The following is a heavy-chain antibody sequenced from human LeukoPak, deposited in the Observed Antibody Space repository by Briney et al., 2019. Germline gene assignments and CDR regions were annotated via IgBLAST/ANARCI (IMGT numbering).Heavy chain of an antibody. CDR2: ISGDGGST. CDR3: AKAPHYSSSWYWWGWFDP. J-gene: IGHJ5*02. Sequence: QAGGSLRLSCAASGFTFDDYAMHWVRQAPGKGLEWVSLISGDGGSTYYADSVKGRFTISRDNSKNSLYLQMNSLRTEGTALYYCAKAPHYSSSWYWWGWFDPWGQGTLVTVSS. CDR1: GFTFDDYA. D-gene: IGHD6-13*01. V-gene: IGHV3-43*02.